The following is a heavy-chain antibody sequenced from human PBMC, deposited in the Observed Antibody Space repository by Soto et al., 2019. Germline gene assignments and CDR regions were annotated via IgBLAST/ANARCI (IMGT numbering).Heavy chain of an antibody. V-gene: IGHV4-59*01. Sequence: SETLSLTCTVSGGSISSYYWSWIRQPPGKGLEWIGYIYYSGSTNYNPSLKSRVTISVDTSKNQFSLKLSSVTAADTAVYYCARGDSSGLFYSFDSWGRGPRVTFSS. CDR1: GGSISSYY. CDR2: IYYSGST. D-gene: IGHD3-22*01. J-gene: IGHJ4*02. CDR3: ARGDSSGLFYSFDS.